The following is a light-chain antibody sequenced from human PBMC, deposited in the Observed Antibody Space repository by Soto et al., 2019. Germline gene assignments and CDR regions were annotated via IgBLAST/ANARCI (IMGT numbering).Light chain of an antibody. CDR1: ISDVGGYNF. CDR3: SSFTVSNYV. J-gene: IGLJ1*01. V-gene: IGLV2-14*03. CDR2: DVS. Sequence: QSVLTQPASVSGSPGQSITISCTGTISDVGGYNFVSWYQQYPGKAPKLMICDVSNRPSGVSNRFSGSKSGNTASLTISGLQAEDEADYYCSSFTVSNYVFGTGTKATVL.